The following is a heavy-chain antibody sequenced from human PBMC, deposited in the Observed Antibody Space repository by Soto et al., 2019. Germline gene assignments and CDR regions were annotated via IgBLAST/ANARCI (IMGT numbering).Heavy chain of an antibody. CDR3: ARHPIAVAGKEYYFDY. CDR1: GGSISSSSYY. CDR2: IYYSGST. D-gene: IGHD6-19*01. Sequence: KPSETLSLTCTVSGGSISSSSYYWGWIRQPPGKGLEWIGSIYYSGSTYYNPSLKSRVTISVDTSKNQFSLKLSSVTAADTAVYYCARHPIAVAGKEYYFDYWGQGTLVTVSS. V-gene: IGHV4-39*01. J-gene: IGHJ4*02.